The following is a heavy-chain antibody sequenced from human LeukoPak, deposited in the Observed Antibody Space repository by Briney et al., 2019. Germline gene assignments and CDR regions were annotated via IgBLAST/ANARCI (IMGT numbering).Heavy chain of an antibody. D-gene: IGHD3-10*01. CDR1: GGSIRSNNW. J-gene: IGHJ6*03. Sequence: KASGTLSLTCAVSGGSIRSNNWWSWVRQAPGKGLQWIGEMYPSGSTNYNPSLKSRITISIDKSKNQFSLNLSSVTAADTAVYYCARNTPHYYGSGSYYYMDVWGKGTTVTISS. CDR3: ARNTPHYYGSGSYYYMDV. CDR2: MYPSGST. V-gene: IGHV4-4*02.